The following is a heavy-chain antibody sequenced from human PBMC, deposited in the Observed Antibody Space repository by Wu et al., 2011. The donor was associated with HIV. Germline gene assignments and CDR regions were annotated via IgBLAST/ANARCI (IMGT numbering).Heavy chain of an antibody. CDR3: ARDFGGDEDS. CDR2: IIPMFGTA. J-gene: IGHJ4*02. D-gene: IGHD2-21*01. Sequence: QVQMEQSGAEVKKPGASVKVSCKASGYTFANHEINWVRQASGQGLEWMGGIIPMFGTAKYAQKFQGRVTITADKSTSTAYMELGSLRSEDTAVYYCARDFGGDEDSWGQGTLVTVSS. CDR1: GYTFANHE. V-gene: IGHV1-69*06.